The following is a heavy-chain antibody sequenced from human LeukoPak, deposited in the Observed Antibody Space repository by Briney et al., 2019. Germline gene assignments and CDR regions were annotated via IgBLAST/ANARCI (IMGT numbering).Heavy chain of an antibody. CDR3: TKDVRFTVTTSLY. D-gene: IGHD4-17*01. Sequence: PGGSLRLSCAASGFTFSSYAMSWVRQAPGKGLEWVSAISGSGGSTYYADSVKGRFTISRDNFKNTLYLQMNSLRAEDTAVYYCTKDVRFTVTTSLYWGQGTLVTVSS. CDR2: ISGSGGST. J-gene: IGHJ4*02. CDR1: GFTFSSYA. V-gene: IGHV3-23*01.